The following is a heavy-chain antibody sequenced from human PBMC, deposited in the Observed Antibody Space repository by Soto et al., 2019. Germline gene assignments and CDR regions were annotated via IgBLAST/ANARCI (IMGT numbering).Heavy chain of an antibody. CDR3: AKRRYSDSSGYCDDY. V-gene: IGHV3-23*01. CDR2: IGGSGSTT. D-gene: IGHD3-22*01. CDR1: AFTFNNYA. J-gene: IGHJ4*02. Sequence: EAQLFESGGGLLQPGGSLSHSCAASAFTFNNYAMSWVRQAPGKGLEWVTGIGGSGSTTYYADSVKGRFTISRDNSNHTLFLQMNSLRAEDTAEYYWAKRRYSDSSGYCDDYWGQGTLVTVSS.